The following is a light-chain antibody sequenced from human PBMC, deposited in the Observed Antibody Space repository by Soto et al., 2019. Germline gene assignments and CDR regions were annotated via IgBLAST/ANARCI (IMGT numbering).Light chain of an antibody. CDR3: SSYTSSSTRV. Sequence: QSVLTQPASVSGSPGQSITISCTGTSSDVGGYNYVSWYQQHPGKAPKLMIYEVSNRPSGVSNRFSGSKSGNTASLTISGLQAEDEADHYCSSYTSSSTRVFGGGTKVTVL. CDR1: SSDVGGYNY. CDR2: EVS. J-gene: IGLJ3*02. V-gene: IGLV2-14*01.